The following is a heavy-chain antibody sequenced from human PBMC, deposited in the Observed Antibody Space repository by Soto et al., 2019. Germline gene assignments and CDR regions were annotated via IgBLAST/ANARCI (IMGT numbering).Heavy chain of an antibody. CDR1: GGSFSGYY. CDR2: INHRGST. V-gene: IGHV4-34*01. J-gene: IGHJ5*02. D-gene: IGHD3-3*01. CDR3: ARGQGTLRLLEWYLYNWFDP. Sequence: QVQLQQWGAGLLKPSETLSLTCAVYGGSFSGYYWSWIRQPPGKRLEWIGEINHRGSTNYNPSLNIRVTMSVDTSKIQFSLKLSSLTAAETAVYYCARGQGTLRLLEWYLYNWFDPWGQGTLVTVSS.